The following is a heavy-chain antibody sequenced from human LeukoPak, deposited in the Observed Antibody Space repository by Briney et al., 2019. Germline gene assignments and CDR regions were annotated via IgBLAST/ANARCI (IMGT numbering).Heavy chain of an antibody. CDR3: AAAGIAVAGLDY. D-gene: IGHD6-19*01. J-gene: IGHJ4*02. CDR1: GFTLSSNY. Sequence: GGSLRLSRAPSGFTLSSNYMSWVRPAPGKGGEWVSVIYSGGSTYYADSVKGRFTISRHNSKNTLYLQMNSLRAEDTAVYYCAAAGIAVAGLDYWGQGTLVTVSS. CDR2: IYSGGST. V-gene: IGHV3-53*04.